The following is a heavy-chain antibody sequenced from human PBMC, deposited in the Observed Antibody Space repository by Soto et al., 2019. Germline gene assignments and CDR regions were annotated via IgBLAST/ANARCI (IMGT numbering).Heavy chain of an antibody. CDR3: AKDQNLVLWFGETLNWFDP. V-gene: IGHV3-30*18. J-gene: IGHJ5*02. D-gene: IGHD3-10*01. CDR1: GFTFSTYA. CDR2: LSYDGSNK. Sequence: PGGSLRLSCAASGFTFSTYAMHWVRQAPGKGLEWVAVLSYDGSNKYYADSVKGRFTISRDNSKNTLYLQMNSLRAEDTAVYYCAKDQNLVLWFGETLNWFDPWGQGTLVTVSS.